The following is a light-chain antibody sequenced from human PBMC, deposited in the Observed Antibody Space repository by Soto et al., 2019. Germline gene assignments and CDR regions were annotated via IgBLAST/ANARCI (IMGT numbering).Light chain of an antibody. Sequence: EIVLTQSPGTLSVSPGESATLACRASQSVSSNYLAWYQQKPGQPPRLLIYAASSRATGIPDRFSGSGSGADFTLTILRLEPEDFAVYYCQQYSRLPRTFGQGTRVDIK. CDR2: AAS. CDR3: QQYSRLPRT. J-gene: IGKJ1*01. CDR1: QSVSSNY. V-gene: IGKV3-20*01.